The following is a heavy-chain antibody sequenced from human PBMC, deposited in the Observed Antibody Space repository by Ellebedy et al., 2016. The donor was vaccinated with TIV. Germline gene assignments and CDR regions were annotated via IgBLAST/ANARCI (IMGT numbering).Heavy chain of an antibody. Sequence: GGSLRLXXAASGFTFSSYAMHWVRQAPGKGLEWVAVISYDGSNKYYADSVKGRFTISRDNSKNTLYLQMNSLRAEDTAVYYCARDLYYYYGMDVWGQGTTVTVSS. J-gene: IGHJ6*02. CDR1: GFTFSSYA. V-gene: IGHV3-30*04. CDR2: ISYDGSNK. CDR3: ARDLYYYYGMDV.